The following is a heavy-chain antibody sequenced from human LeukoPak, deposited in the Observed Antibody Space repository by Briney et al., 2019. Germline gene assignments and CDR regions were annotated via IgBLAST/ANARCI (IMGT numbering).Heavy chain of an antibody. V-gene: IGHV1-8*01. D-gene: IGHD2-21*02. CDR1: GYTFTSYD. CDR3: ARGRGAYCGGDCSYFDY. Sequence: GASVKVSCKASGYTFTSYDINWVRQATGQGLEWMGWMNPNSGNTGYAQKFQGRVTMTRNTSISTAYIGLSSLRSEDTAVYYCARGRGAYCGGDCSYFDYWGQGTLVTVSS. CDR2: MNPNSGNT. J-gene: IGHJ4*02.